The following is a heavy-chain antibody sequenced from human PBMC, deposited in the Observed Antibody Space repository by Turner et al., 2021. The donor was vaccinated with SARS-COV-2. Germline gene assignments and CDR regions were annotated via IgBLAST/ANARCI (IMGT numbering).Heavy chain of an antibody. Sequence: QVQLVESGGGVVQPGRSLRLSCAASGFTFSSYGMPWVRQAPGKGLEGVAVIWYDGSNKYYADSVKGRFTISRDNSKNTLYLQMNSLTAEDTAVYYCARDPNAGYYYMDVWGKGTTVTVSS. CDR3: ARDPNAGYYYMDV. CDR1: GFTFSSYG. V-gene: IGHV3-33*01. J-gene: IGHJ6*03. D-gene: IGHD2-8*01. CDR2: IWYDGSNK.